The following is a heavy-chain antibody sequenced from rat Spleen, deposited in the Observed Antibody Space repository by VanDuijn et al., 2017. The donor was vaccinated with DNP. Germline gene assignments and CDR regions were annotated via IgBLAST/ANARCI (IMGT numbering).Heavy chain of an antibody. V-gene: IGHV5-25*01. CDR2: ISTSGGST. Sequence: EVQLVESGGGLVQPGRSMKLSCAASGFTFSNSDMAWVRQAPTKGLEWVASISTSGGSTYYRDSVKGRFTISRDDAKSSLYLQMNSLKSEDTATYYCARGSTSIYWYFDFWGPGTMVTVSS. D-gene: IGHD3-1*01. CDR1: GFTFSNSD. J-gene: IGHJ1*01. CDR3: ARGSTSIYWYFDF.